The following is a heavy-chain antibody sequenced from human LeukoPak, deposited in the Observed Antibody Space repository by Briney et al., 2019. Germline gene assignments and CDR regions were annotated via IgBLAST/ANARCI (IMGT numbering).Heavy chain of an antibody. D-gene: IGHD3-22*01. V-gene: IGHV3-74*01. CDR3: ARGGSGYFDAFDI. Sequence: PGGSLRLSCAASGFTFSGYWMHWVRQALGKGLVWVSRIKSDGSNYYADSVKGRFTISRNNSKNTLYLQMNSLRAEDTAVYYCARGGSGYFDAFDIWGQGTMVTVSS. CDR2: IKSDGSN. J-gene: IGHJ3*02. CDR1: GFTFSGYW.